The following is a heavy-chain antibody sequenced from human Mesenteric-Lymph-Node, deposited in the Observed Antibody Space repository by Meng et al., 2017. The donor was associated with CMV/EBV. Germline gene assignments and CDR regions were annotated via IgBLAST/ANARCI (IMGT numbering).Heavy chain of an antibody. J-gene: IGHJ2*01. CDR2: TYYRSKWYN. Sequence: CSISGDSVSSNSSSWNWIRQSPSRGLEWLGRTYYRSKWYNDYAVSVKSLITVNPDTSKNQFSLHLNSVTPEDTAVYYCARDSRRYFDVWGRGTLVTVSS. V-gene: IGHV6-1*01. CDR3: ARDSRRYFDV. CDR1: GDSVSSNSSS.